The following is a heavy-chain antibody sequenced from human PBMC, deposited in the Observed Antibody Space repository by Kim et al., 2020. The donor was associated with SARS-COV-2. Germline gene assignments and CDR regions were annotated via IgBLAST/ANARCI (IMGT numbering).Heavy chain of an antibody. CDR3: AKGRVPSAMGSFDS. V-gene: IGHV3-9*01. CDR1: GFTFDDYA. J-gene: IGHJ4*02. D-gene: IGHD2-2*01. CDR2: INWSSETK. Sequence: GGSLRLSCVASGFTFDDYAMHWVRQAPGKGLEWVSSINWSSETKGYADSVKGRFTISRDDARNSLYLQMHSLTSEDTALYSCAKGRVPSAMGSFDSCGQGTLVTVSS.